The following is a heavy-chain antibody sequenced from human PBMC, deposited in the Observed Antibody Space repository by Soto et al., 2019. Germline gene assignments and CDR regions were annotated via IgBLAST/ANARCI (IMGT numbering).Heavy chain of an antibody. Sequence: QVQLVQSGAEVEKPGASVKVSCKASGYTFTGYYMHWVRQAPGQGLEWMGWINPNSGGTKYAQKFQGRVPLTRDTALSTAYMELNSLRSDDTAVYYGALLPSCATDSYESWNYAVDYWGQGTLVIVSS. CDR3: ALLPSCATDSYESWNYAVDY. CDR2: INPNSGGT. J-gene: IGHJ4*02. V-gene: IGHV1-2*02. CDR1: GYTFTGYY. D-gene: IGHD1-7*01.